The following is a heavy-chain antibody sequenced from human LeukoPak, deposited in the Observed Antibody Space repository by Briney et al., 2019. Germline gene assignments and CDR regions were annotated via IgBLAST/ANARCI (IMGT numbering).Heavy chain of an antibody. CDR1: GYTFTSYD. Sequence: GASVKVSCKASGYTFTSYDISWVRQAPGQGLEWMGWISAYNGNTNSQKLQGRVSMTTDTTTSTAYMELRSLRSDDTAVYYCARDESVWVATSSSIDYWGQGTLVTVSS. CDR2: ISAYNGNT. CDR3: ARDESVWVATSSSIDY. V-gene: IGHV1-18*01. J-gene: IGHJ4*02. D-gene: IGHD5-12*01.